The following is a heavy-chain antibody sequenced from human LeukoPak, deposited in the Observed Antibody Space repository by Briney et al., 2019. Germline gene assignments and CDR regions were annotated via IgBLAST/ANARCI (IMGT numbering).Heavy chain of an antibody. CDR2: IRSKAYGGTT. V-gene: IGHV3-49*03. CDR1: GFTFGDYA. CDR3: RSSPDYYYYYMDV. Sequence: GGSLRLSCTASGFTFGDYAMSWFRQAPGKGLEWVGFIRSKAYGGTTEYAASVKGRFTISRDDSKSIAYLQMNSLKTEDTAVYYCRSSPDYYYYYMDVWGKGTTVTVSS. D-gene: IGHD2-2*01. J-gene: IGHJ6*03.